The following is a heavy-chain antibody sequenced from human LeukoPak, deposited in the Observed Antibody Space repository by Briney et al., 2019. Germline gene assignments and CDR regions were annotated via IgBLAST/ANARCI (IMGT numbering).Heavy chain of an antibody. CDR1: GGSISGYY. Sequence: SETLSLTCTVSGGSISGYYWSWIRQPPGKGLEWIGYIYYSGGTNYNPSLKSRVTISVDTSKNQFSLKLSSVTAADTAVYYCARGCSAGTPHNWFDPWGQGTLVTVSS. D-gene: IGHD6-13*01. V-gene: IGHV4-59*01. CDR2: IYYSGGT. J-gene: IGHJ5*02. CDR3: ARGCSAGTPHNWFDP.